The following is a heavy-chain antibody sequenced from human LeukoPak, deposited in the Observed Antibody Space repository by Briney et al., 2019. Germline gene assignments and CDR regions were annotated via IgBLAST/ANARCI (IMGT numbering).Heavy chain of an antibody. J-gene: IGHJ4*02. D-gene: IGHD1-26*01. CDR3: ATKKYSGSFYAF. Sequence: ASVTVSCKPSVYSSTDYYIYWVRQAPGQGLEWMGWIKPNSGNTNYVQKFEGRVTMTRDTSISTAYMELSSLRSDDTAVYYCATKKYSGSFYAFWGQGTLVTVSS. CDR1: VYSSTDYY. V-gene: IGHV1-2*02. CDR2: IKPNSGNT.